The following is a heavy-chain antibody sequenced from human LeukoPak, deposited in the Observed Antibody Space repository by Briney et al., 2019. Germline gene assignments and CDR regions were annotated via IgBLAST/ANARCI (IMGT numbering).Heavy chain of an antibody. CDR1: GFTVSSNY. D-gene: IGHD5-18*01. V-gene: IGHV3-66*01. J-gene: IGHJ4*02. Sequence: PGGSLRLSCAASGFTVSSNYMSWVRQAPGKGLEWVSVIYSGGSTYYADSVKGRFTISRDNSKNTLYLQMNSLRAEDTAVYYCARGRHEWIQLWLPRPLDYWGQGTLVTVSS. CDR3: ARGRHEWIQLWLPRPLDY. CDR2: IYSGGST.